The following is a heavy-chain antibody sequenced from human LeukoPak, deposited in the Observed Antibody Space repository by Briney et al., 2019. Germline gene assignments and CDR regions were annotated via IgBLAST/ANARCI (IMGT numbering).Heavy chain of an antibody. J-gene: IGHJ4*02. CDR3: AKDLEDTAMPGDYFDY. V-gene: IGHV3-30*18. D-gene: IGHD5-18*01. CDR1: GFTFSRHG. Sequence: PGGSLRLSCAPSGFTFSRHGMHWVRQAPGKGLEWVAIISNDGSRKYYAHSVEGRFTISRDNSKNTLYLQMNSLRAEDTAVYYCAKDLEDTAMPGDYFDYWGQGTLVTVSS. CDR2: ISNDGSRK.